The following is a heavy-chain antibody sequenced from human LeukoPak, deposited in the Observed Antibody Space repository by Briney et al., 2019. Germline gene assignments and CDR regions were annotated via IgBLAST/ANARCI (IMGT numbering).Heavy chain of an antibody. CDR2: IYSGGSA. J-gene: IGHJ3*02. D-gene: IGHD3-16*01. CDR1: GFTVTTNY. V-gene: IGHV3-53*01. Sequence: GGSLRLSGAASGFTVTTNYMSWVRQAPGKGLEWVSVIYSGGSAYYTDSVKGRFTIPRDNSKNTLYLQMNSLRAEDTAMYYCARGGAHTYVYTFDIWGQGTMVTVSS. CDR3: ARGGAHTYVYTFDI.